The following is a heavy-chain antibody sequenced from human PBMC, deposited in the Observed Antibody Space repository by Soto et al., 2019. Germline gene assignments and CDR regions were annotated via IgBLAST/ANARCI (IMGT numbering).Heavy chain of an antibody. V-gene: IGHV4-39*01. J-gene: IGHJ5*02. CDR1: GGSISTSRSY. CDR3: ARQPTTGDTDLWFDP. Sequence: PSETLSLTCSVSGGSISTSRSYWDWIRQPPGKGLEWLVNIFYSGSAFYNPSLASRVSVSVDTSKNEFSLKLRSVTAADTAVYYCARQPTTGDTDLWFDPWGQGTLVTVSS. CDR2: IFYSGSA. D-gene: IGHD2-21*01.